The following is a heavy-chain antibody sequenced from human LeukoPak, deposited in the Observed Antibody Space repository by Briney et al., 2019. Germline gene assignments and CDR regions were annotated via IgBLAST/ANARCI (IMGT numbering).Heavy chain of an antibody. CDR2: IYHSGST. CDR1: GGSISSSNW. CDR3: ARDGRSGSSYYFDY. J-gene: IGHJ4*02. Sequence: PSGTLSLTCAVSGGSISSSNWWSWVRQPPGKGLEWIGEIYHSGSTNYNPSLKSRVTISVDKSKNQFYLKLSSVTAADTAVYYCARDGRSGSSYYFDYWGQGTLVTVSS. D-gene: IGHD3-10*01. V-gene: IGHV4-4*02.